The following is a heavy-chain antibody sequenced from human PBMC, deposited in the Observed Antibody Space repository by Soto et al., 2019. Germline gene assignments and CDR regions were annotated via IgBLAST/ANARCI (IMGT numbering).Heavy chain of an antibody. J-gene: IGHJ5*02. CDR2: IFHTGTT. D-gene: IGHD2-2*01. CDR3: ARLVVVAPVANA. Sequence: SETLSLTCSVSCGSVSYNSYYWGWIRQPPGKGLEWVGGIFHTGTTYYSPSLKDRVTISVDTSKNSFSLNLTSVTAADTAVYFCARLVVVAPVANAWGQGTLVTVSS. V-gene: IGHV4-39*02. CDR1: CGSVSYNSYY.